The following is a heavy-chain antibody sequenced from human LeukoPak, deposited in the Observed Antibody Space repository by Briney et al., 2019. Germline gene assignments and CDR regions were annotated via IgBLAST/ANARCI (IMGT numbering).Heavy chain of an antibody. CDR1: GYTFTSYD. CDR3: ARANLWIGEHWFDP. D-gene: IGHD3-10*01. J-gene: IGHJ5*02. Sequence: ASVKVSCKASGYTFTSYDINWVRQATGQGLEWMGWMNPNSGNTDYAQKVQDRVTMTTDTSTSTAYMELRSLTSDDTAVYYCARANLWIGEHWFDPWGQGTLVTVSP. V-gene: IGHV1-8*01. CDR2: MNPNSGNT.